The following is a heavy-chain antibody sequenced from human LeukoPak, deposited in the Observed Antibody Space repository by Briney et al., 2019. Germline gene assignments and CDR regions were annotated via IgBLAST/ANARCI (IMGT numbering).Heavy chain of an antibody. CDR2: ISYDGSKK. CDR3: VATFTVFGVVSTIE. V-gene: IGHV3-30-3*01. CDR1: GFSFSSYA. Sequence: PGGSLRLSCAASGFSFSSYAMHWVRQAPGKGLEWVAVISYDGSKKYDADSVKGRFTISRDNSQNTVFLQMNSLRVEDTAAYYCVATFTVFGVVSTIEWGQGTLVTVSS. D-gene: IGHD3-3*01. J-gene: IGHJ4*02.